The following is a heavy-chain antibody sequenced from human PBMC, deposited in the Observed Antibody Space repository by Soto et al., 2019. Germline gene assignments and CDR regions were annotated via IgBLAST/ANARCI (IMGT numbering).Heavy chain of an antibody. J-gene: IGHJ4*02. Sequence: QATLKESGPVLVKATETLTLTCTVSGFSLSNARMGVTWIRQPPGKALEWLAHIFSSDKISYRTSLKSRLTISKDTSKSQVVLTMTNMDPVDTGTYYCALIDNNWNDLDYWGQGTLVTVSS. CDR1: GFSLSNARMG. D-gene: IGHD1-20*01. CDR3: ALIDNNWNDLDY. V-gene: IGHV2-26*01. CDR2: IFSSDKI.